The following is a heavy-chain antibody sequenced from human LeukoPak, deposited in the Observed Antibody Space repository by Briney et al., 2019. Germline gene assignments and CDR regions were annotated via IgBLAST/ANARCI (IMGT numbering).Heavy chain of an antibody. CDR3: ARDNGGYNWFDP. D-gene: IGHD2-8*01. Sequence: PGGSLRLSWAAAGFTFSSYGMHWVRQAPGKGLEWVAFIWYDGSYKYYADFVKGRFTISRENSNNTLYLQMNSLRAEDTAVYYCARDNGGYNWFDPWGQGTLVTVSS. CDR2: IWYDGSYK. CDR1: GFTFSSYG. J-gene: IGHJ5*02. V-gene: IGHV3-33*01.